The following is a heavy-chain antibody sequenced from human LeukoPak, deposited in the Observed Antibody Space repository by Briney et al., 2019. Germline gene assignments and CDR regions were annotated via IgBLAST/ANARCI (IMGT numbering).Heavy chain of an antibody. Sequence: PGRSLRLSCAASGFTFDNYAVHWVRQAPGKGLEWVSGIAWNSGNTGFADSVKGRFTISRDNAENSLFLQMNSLTPEDTAFYFCAKDMNSYGSGSSYNPWGPFDSWGQGTLVTVSS. CDR2: IAWNSGNT. D-gene: IGHD3-10*01. CDR3: AKDMNSYGSGSSYNPWGPFDS. J-gene: IGHJ4*02. CDR1: GFTFDNYA. V-gene: IGHV3-9*01.